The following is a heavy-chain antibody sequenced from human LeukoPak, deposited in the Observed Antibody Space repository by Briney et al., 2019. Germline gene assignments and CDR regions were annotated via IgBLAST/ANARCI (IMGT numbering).Heavy chain of an antibody. CDR2: IRSKANSYAT. Sequence: PGGSLRLSCAASGFTFSGSAVHWVRQASGKGLEWVGRIRSKANSYATAYAASVKGRFTISRDDSKNTAYLQMNSLKTEDTAVYYCTRQSVRGVMVYGMDVWGKGTTVTVSS. D-gene: IGHD3-10*01. V-gene: IGHV3-73*01. CDR3: TRQSVRGVMVYGMDV. CDR1: GFTFSGSA. J-gene: IGHJ6*04.